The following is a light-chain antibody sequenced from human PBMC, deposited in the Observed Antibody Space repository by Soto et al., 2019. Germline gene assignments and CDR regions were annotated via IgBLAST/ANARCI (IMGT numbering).Light chain of an antibody. V-gene: IGKV3-11*01. CDR1: QSFRGL. Sequence: EVVLTQSPVTLSLSPGERPTLSSRASQSFRGLLAWYQQKPGQAPRLLIYDAYNRATGIPPRFSGSGSGTDFTLTISSLEPEDSAVYYCQQRHMWPITFGQGTRLEIK. CDR3: QQRHMWPIT. J-gene: IGKJ5*01. CDR2: DAY.